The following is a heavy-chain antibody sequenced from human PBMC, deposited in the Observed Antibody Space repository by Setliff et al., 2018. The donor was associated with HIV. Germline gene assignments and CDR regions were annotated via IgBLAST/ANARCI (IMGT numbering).Heavy chain of an antibody. J-gene: IGHJ4*02. CDR3: AKDPSLFDSGSRYLDD. V-gene: IGHV3-30*02. CDR1: GFTFNNYA. D-gene: IGHD3-10*01. CDR2: IWYDGSNI. Sequence: PGGSLRLSCAASGFTFNNYAMHWVRQAPGKGLEWVAVIWYDGSNIYYADSVKGRFTISRDNSKNTLYLQMNSLRTEDTAVYYCAKDPSLFDSGSRYLDDWGQGTLVTVSS.